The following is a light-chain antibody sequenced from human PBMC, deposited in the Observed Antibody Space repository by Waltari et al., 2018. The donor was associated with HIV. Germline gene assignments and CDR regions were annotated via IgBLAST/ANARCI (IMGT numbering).Light chain of an antibody. CDR3: QQRTNWPRLT. CDR1: QSVRSY. CDR2: DAS. Sequence: EIVLPQSPATLSLSPGERATLSCRASQSVRSYLAWYQQKPGQAPRLLIYDASNRATGIPARFSGSGSGKDFTLTISSLEPEDFAVYYCQQRTNWPRLTFGGGTKVEIK. J-gene: IGKJ4*01. V-gene: IGKV3-11*01.